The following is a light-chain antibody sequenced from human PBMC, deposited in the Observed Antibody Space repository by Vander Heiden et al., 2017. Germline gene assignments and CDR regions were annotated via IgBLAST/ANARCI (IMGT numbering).Light chain of an antibody. CDR3: QQFNRA. CDR1: QGISSY. V-gene: IGKV1-9*01. Sequence: IQFPQSPSLLSASVGDIVTITCQASQGISSYLAWYQQKPGKAPKLLIYAASTLQSGVPSRCSCSGSVTEFTLTISSLQPEDFATYYCQQFNRAFGPGTKVDIK. CDR2: AAS. J-gene: IGKJ3*01.